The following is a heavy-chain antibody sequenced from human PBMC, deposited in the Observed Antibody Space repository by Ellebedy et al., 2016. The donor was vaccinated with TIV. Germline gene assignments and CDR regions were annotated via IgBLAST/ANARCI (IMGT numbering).Heavy chain of an antibody. CDR3: VKGLGFTSGLFPYFDF. CDR1: GFTFRTSA. J-gene: IGHJ4*02. CDR2: ISGNGGTT. Sequence: GESLKLSCSASGFTFRTSAMHWVRQAPGKGLEYVSIISGNGGTTYFADSVQGRFTSSRDISKNTLYLQMSSLRSEDTAVYDCVKGLGFTSGLFPYFDFWGQGTLVTVSS. D-gene: IGHD6-19*01. V-gene: IGHV3-64D*06.